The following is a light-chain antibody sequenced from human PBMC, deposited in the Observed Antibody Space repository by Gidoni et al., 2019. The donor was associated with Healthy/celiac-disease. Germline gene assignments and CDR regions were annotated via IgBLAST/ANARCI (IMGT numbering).Light chain of an antibody. CDR1: KLGDKY. Sequence: SYELTQPPSVSVSPGQTASITCSGDKLGDKYACWYQQKPGQSPVLVIYQDSKRPSGLPERFSGSTSVTTATLTISGTQAMDEADYYCQAWDSSTYVVFGGGTKLTVL. V-gene: IGLV3-1*01. CDR3: QAWDSSTYVV. J-gene: IGLJ2*01. CDR2: QDS.